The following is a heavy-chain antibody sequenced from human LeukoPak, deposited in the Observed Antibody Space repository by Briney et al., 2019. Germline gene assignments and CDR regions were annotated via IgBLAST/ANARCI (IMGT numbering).Heavy chain of an antibody. CDR2: ISNDGNNK. CDR1: GFTFSNHA. V-gene: IGHV3-30*07. Sequence: GGSLRLSCAASGFTFSNHAMHWVRQAPGKGLEWVAVISNDGNNKYYADSVGGRFTISRDNSMNTLYLQTNSLRAEDTAVYYCARASGDSVYYHVDYWGQGTLVTVSS. J-gene: IGHJ4*02. D-gene: IGHD3-22*01. CDR3: ARASGDSVYYHVDY.